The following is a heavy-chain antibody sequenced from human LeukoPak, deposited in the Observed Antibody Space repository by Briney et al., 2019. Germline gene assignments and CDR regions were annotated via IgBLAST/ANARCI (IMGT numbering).Heavy chain of an antibody. J-gene: IGHJ4*02. CDR1: GFTFSDYY. Sequence: GGSLRLSCAASGFTFSDYYMSWIRQAPGKVLEWVSYISSSGSTIHYADSVKGRFTISRDNAKNSLYLQMNGLRAEDTAVYYCARRGYSSGWNRFDYWGQGTLVTVSS. D-gene: IGHD6-25*01. V-gene: IGHV3-11*04. CDR2: ISSSGSTI. CDR3: ARRGYSSGWNRFDY.